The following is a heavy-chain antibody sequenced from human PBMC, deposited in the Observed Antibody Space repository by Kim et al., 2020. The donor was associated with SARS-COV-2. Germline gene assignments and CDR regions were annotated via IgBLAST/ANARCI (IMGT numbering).Heavy chain of an antibody. CDR1: GGSISSSSYY. CDR2: IYYSGST. Sequence: SETLSLTCTVSGGSISSSSYYWGWIRQPPGKGLEWIGSIYYSGSTYYNPSLKSRVTISVDTSKNQFSLKLSSVTAADTAVYYCASPSPAGAATYYFDYWGQGTLVTVSS. CDR3: ASPSPAGAATYYFDY. J-gene: IGHJ4*02. V-gene: IGHV4-39*01. D-gene: IGHD1-26*01.